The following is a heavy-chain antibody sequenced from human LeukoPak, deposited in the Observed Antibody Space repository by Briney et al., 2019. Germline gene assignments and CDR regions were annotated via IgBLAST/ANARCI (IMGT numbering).Heavy chain of an antibody. J-gene: IGHJ4*02. CDR1: GASVSSSNYY. D-gene: IGHD1-20*01. Sequence: SETLSLTCTVSGASVSSSNYYWGWIRQPPGKGLEWVVTIFYSGSPYYNPSLKSRVTISVDTSKNRFSLKLISVTVAGTAVYYCARLFYNWGIDYWGQGTLVTVSS. CDR2: IFYSGSP. V-gene: IGHV4-39*01. CDR3: ARLFYNWGIDY.